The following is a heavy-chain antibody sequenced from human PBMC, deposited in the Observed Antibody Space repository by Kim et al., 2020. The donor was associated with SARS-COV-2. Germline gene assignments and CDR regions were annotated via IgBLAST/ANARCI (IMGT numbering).Heavy chain of an antibody. V-gene: IGHV4-34*01. D-gene: IGHD6-13*01. J-gene: IGHJ5*02. CDR3: ARGSYSSSWYGVRHWFDP. Sequence: TSRVTIPVDTSKNQFSLKLSSVTAADTAVYYCARGSYSSSWYGVRHWFDPWGQGTLVTVSS.